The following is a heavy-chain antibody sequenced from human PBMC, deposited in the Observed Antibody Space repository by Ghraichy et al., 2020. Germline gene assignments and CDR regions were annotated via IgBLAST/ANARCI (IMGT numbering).Heavy chain of an antibody. D-gene: IGHD1-1*01. V-gene: IGHV1-46*01. Sequence: ASVKVSCKASGYTFTSYYMHWVRQAPGQGLEWMGIINPSGGSTSYAQKFQGRVTMTRDTSTSTVYMELSSLRSEDTAVYYCARDYGDTGAGLGFFGYWGQGTLVTVSS. J-gene: IGHJ4*02. CDR1: GYTFTSYY. CDR3: ARDYGDTGAGLGFFGY. CDR2: INPSGGST.